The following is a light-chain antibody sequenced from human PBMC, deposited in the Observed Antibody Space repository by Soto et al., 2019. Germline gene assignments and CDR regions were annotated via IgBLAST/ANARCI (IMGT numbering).Light chain of an antibody. CDR1: ESVSRY. CDR3: QQYNSWPPIT. CDR2: DAS. Sequence: VVRTQTPATRSVSPGERAIRSRRASESVSRYLVWYQQKPGQAPRLLIYDASTRATGIPDRFSGGGSGTEFTLTISSLQSEDFAVYYCQQYNSWPPITFGQGTRLEI. J-gene: IGKJ5*01. V-gene: IGKV3-15*01.